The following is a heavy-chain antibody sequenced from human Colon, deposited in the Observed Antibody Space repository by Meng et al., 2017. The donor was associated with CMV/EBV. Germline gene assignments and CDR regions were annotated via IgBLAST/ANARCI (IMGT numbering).Heavy chain of an antibody. J-gene: IGHJ4*02. CDR1: GFTFSRYE. D-gene: IGHD2/OR15-2a*01. Sequence: GGSLRLSCVASGFTFSRYEFNWVRQAPGKGLEWIAYISNTGNKIVYADSVEVRFSISRDDAKNAVILQMNSLRVEDTAVYYCARGSEVRLTTFNMDYFDYWGQGELVTVSS. V-gene: IGHV3-48*03. CDR3: ARGSEVRLTTFNMDYFDY. CDR2: ISNTGNKI.